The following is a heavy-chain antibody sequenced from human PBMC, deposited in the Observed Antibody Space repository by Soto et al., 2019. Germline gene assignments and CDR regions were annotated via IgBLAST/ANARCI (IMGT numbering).Heavy chain of an antibody. CDR3: AKDHGSGWYDGVDY. J-gene: IGHJ4*02. D-gene: IGHD6-19*01. Sequence: GGSLRLSCGASGFTFSSYGMHWVRQAPGKGLEWVAVISYDGSNKYYADSVKGRFTISRDNSKNTLYLQMNSLRAEDTAVYYCAKDHGSGWYDGVDYWGQGTLVTVSS. CDR2: ISYDGSNK. V-gene: IGHV3-30*18. CDR1: GFTFSSYG.